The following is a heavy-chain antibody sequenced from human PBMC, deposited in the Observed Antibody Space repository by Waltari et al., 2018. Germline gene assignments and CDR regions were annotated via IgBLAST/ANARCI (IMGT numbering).Heavy chain of an antibody. V-gene: IGHV4-31*03. CDR1: GGSISSGGYY. D-gene: IGHD1-26*01. CDR2: IYTSGST. J-gene: IGHJ4*02. CDR3: ARTRVWPSGSSYYFDY. Sequence: QVQLQESGPGLVKPSQTLSLTCTVSGGSISSGGYYWSRIRQHPGKGLEWIGYIYTSGSTNYNPSLKSRVTISVDTSKNQFSLKLSSVTAADTAVYYCARTRVWPSGSSYYFDYWGQGTLVTVSS.